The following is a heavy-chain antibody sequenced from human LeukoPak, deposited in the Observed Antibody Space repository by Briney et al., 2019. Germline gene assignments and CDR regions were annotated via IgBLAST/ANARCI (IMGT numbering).Heavy chain of an antibody. V-gene: IGHV4-59*01. CDR3: ARSKKGVACILDS. Sequence: PSETLSLTCTVSGDSITNSYWSWIRQSPGKGLEWIGYMYNSGSTIYNPSLKSRVTISTDTPKNQFSLRLNSVTAADPAVYYRARSKKGVACILDSWGQGTLVTVSS. CDR2: MYNSGST. D-gene: IGHD5-12*01. CDR1: GDSITNSY. J-gene: IGHJ4*02.